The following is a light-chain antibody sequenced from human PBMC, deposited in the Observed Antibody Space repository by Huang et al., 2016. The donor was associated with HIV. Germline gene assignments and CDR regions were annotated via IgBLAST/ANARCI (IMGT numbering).Light chain of an antibody. CDR2: GAS. CDR3: QQYNTSPTT. J-gene: IGKJ3*01. Sequence: EIIMTQFPATLSLSPGERATLSCRASQSVGTQSAWYQQKPGQAPRLISFGASNRATGVPGRISGSGSGTEFTLTISSVQSEDFAVYYCQQYNTSPTTFGPGTRVDVK. CDR1: QSVGTQ. V-gene: IGKV3-15*01.